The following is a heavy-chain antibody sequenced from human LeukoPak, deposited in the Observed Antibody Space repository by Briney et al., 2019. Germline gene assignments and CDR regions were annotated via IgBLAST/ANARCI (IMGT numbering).Heavy chain of an antibody. CDR1: GFTFSSYA. V-gene: IGHV3-30-3*01. CDR3: AMIEQVVSNVEGGY. Sequence: QSGGSLRLSCAASGFTFSSYAMHWVRQAPGKGLEWVAVISYDGSNKYYADSVKGRFTISRDNSKNTLYLQMNSLRAEDTAVYFCAMIEQVVSNVEGGYWGQGTLVTVSS. J-gene: IGHJ4*02. CDR2: ISYDGSNK. D-gene: IGHD6-6*01.